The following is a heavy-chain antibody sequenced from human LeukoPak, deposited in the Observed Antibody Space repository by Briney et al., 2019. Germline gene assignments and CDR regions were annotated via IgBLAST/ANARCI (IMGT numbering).Heavy chain of an antibody. D-gene: IGHD2-15*01. V-gene: IGHV3-74*01. Sequence: PGGSLRLSCEASRLSFSSYWMHWVRQAPGKGLVWVSRINTDGSTTSYADSVKGRFTISRDNAKNTLYLQMNSLTAEDTAVYYCARVVVPNLNWFDPWGQGTLVTVSS. CDR1: RLSFSSYW. CDR3: ARVVVPNLNWFDP. J-gene: IGHJ5*02. CDR2: INTDGSTT.